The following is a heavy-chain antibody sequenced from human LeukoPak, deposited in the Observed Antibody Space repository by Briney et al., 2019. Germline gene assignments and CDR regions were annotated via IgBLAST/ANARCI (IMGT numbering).Heavy chain of an antibody. CDR3: AAIADSSGWYAQFDY. J-gene: IGHJ4*02. D-gene: IGHD6-19*01. V-gene: IGHV3-48*03. CDR1: GFTFSSYE. CDR2: ISSGGSAI. Sequence: PGGSLRLSCAASGFTFSSYEMNWVRQAPGKGLEWVSYISSGGSAIYYADSVKGRFTISRDNSKNTLYLQMNSLRAEDTAVYYCAAIADSSGWYAQFDYWGQGTLVTVSS.